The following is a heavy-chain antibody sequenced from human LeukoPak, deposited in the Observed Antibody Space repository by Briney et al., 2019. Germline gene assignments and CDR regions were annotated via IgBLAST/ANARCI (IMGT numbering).Heavy chain of an antibody. J-gene: IGHJ4*02. CDR2: ISGGGRST. CDR1: GFTFSSYA. D-gene: IGHD3-9*01. V-gene: IGHV3-23*01. Sequence: PGGSLRLSCAASGFTFSSYAMTWVRQAPGKGLEWVSAISGGGRSTYYGDSVQGRFTISRDNSKRTLYLQMNSLKAEETAVYFCARVLGGSDIMTGYYNYWGQGTLVTVSS. CDR3: ARVLGGSDIMTGYYNY.